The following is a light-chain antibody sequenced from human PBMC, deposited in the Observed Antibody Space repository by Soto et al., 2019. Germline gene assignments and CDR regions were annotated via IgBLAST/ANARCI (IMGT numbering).Light chain of an antibody. J-gene: IGKJ5*01. V-gene: IGKV1-39*01. CDR2: AAS. CDR3: QQYGSSPIT. Sequence: DVQMTQSPSSLSASVGDRVTITCRASQSISSYLNWYQQKLGKAPKLLIYAASSLQSGVPSRFSGSGSGTDFTLTISRLEPEDFAVYYCQQYGSSPITFGQGTRLEI. CDR1: QSISSY.